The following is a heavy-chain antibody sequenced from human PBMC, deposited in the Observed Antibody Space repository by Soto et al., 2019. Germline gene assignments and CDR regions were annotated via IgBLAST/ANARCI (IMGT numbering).Heavy chain of an antibody. J-gene: IGHJ6*02. Sequence: SETLSLTCTVSGGSISSSTYYWGWIRQPPGKGLEWIGSIYYNGDTYYNPSLKSRITISVDTSRVHFSLNLTSVTAADTAVYYCTRRGSGYPTGVWGQGTTVTVSS. V-gene: IGHV4-39*02. CDR3: TRRGSGYPTGV. D-gene: IGHD3-9*01. CDR1: GGSISSSTYY. CDR2: IYYNGDT.